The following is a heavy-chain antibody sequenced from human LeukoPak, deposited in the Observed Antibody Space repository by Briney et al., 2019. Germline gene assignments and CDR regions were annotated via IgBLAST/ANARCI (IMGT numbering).Heavy chain of an antibody. D-gene: IGHD3-3*01. J-gene: IGHJ2*01. V-gene: IGHV4-31*03. CDR3: ARAILTPSGFVWHFDL. CDR1: GGSISTGVYY. CDR2: NT. Sequence: SETLSLTCTASGGSISTGVYYWSWIRQHPGNGLEWIGYNTYYNPSLKSRVTISVDTSKSQFSLKLTSVTAADTAVYHCARAILTPSGFVWHFDLWGRGTLVTVSS.